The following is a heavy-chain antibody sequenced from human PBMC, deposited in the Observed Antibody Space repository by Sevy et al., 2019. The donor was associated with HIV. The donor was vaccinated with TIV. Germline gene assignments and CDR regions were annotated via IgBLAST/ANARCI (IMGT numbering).Heavy chain of an antibody. Sequence: GGSLRLSCAASGFTFFAYTVHWVRQAPGKGLEWVALISYDINNKYYADSVKGRFTISRDNSKNTLYLQMNSLRPEDTAVYYCARDLASSRNGLDVWGQGTTVTVSS. CDR1: GFTFFAYT. V-gene: IGHV3-30-3*01. D-gene: IGHD3-3*02. CDR3: ARDLASSRNGLDV. J-gene: IGHJ6*02. CDR2: ISYDINNK.